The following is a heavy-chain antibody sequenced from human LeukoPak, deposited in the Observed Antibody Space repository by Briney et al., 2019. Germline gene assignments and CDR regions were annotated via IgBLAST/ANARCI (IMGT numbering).Heavy chain of an antibody. CDR2: TYYRSKFYN. CDR3: VRGQWNPVYYFDS. V-gene: IGHV6-1*01. D-gene: IGHD6-19*01. J-gene: IGHJ4*02. CDR1: GDSFSRNNAG. Sequence: SQTLSLTCAISGDSFSRNNAGWNWIRQSPSRGLEWLGRTYYRSKFYNDYAISVQSRITIDPDTSRNQFSLQLNSVTPEDTAIYYCVRGQWNPVYYFDSWGQGTLVTVSA.